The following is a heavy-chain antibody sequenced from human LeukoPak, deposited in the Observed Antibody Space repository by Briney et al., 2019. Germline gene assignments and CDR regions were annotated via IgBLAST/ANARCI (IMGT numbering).Heavy chain of an antibody. Sequence: GSLRLSCAASGFTFSNAWMSWVRQAPGKGLEWIGCTHHSGITHYNPSLKSRLTLSVDTSKNQLSLEVTSVTAADTGVYFCARGPTLHWGQGTLVTVSS. CDR1: GFTFSNAW. CDR3: ARGPTLH. V-gene: IGHV4-4*01. J-gene: IGHJ4*02. CDR2: THHSGIT.